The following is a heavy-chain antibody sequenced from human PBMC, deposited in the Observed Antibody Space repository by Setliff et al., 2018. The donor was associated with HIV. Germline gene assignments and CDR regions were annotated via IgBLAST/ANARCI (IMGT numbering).Heavy chain of an antibody. CDR1: GGTFSVHH. J-gene: IGHJ6*01. CDR3: ARGPAGVAPAPARAPYYVNLDV. D-gene: IGHD3-16*01. Sequence: KTSETLSLTCGVSGGTFSVHHYIWIRQSPDRGLQWIGEINYSGRTRYDPSLESRVTMSLDSSRKQVSLRLTSVTAADTAVYYCARGPAGVAPAPARAPYYVNLDVWSPGTTVTVSS. V-gene: IGHV4-34*01. CDR2: INYSGRT.